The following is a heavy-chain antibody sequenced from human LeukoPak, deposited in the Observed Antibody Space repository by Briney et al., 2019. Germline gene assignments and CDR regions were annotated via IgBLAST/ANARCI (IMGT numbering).Heavy chain of an antibody. Sequence: PGGSLRLSCAASGFTFSSYAMSWVRQAPGKGLEWVSAISGSDGSTYYADSVKGRFTISRDNSKNTLYLQMNSLRAEDTAVYYCAKDKGYSGSSGAFDYWGQGTLVTVSS. CDR1: GFTFSSYA. J-gene: IGHJ4*02. CDR2: ISGSDGST. D-gene: IGHD1-26*01. V-gene: IGHV3-23*01. CDR3: AKDKGYSGSSGAFDY.